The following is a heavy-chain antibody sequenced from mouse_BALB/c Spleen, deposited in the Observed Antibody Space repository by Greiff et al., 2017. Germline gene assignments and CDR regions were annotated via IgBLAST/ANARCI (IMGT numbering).Heavy chain of an antibody. J-gene: IGHJ4*01. D-gene: IGHD2-3*01. V-gene: IGHV3-6*02. Sequence: VQLKESGPGLVKPSQSLSLTCSVTGYSITSGYYWNWIRQFPGNKLEWMGYISYDGSNNYNPSLKNRISITRDTSKNQFFLKLNSVTTEDTATYYCASGWLLPIMDYWGQGTSVTVSS. CDR1: GYSITSGYY. CDR2: ISYDGSN. CDR3: ASGWLLPIMDY.